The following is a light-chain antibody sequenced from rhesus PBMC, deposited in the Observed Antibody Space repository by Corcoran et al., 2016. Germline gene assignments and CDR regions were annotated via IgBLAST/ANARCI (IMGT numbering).Light chain of an antibody. J-gene: IGKJ2*01. Sequence: ETVMMQSPATLSLSPGERATLSCRASQSVGSRLAWYQQKPGQAPRLLIYYSSTRATGIPVRFSGSGSGIEVTHTISRLEPEDIGVYFCQRYDDRPYSFGQGTKVEIK. CDR1: QSVGSR. CDR3: QRYDDRPYS. V-gene: IGKV3-42*03. CDR2: YSS.